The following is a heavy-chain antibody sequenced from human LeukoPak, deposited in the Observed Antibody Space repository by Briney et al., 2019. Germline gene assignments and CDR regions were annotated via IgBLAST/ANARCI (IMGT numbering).Heavy chain of an antibody. D-gene: IGHD3-10*01. Sequence: ASVKVSCKASGGTFSSYAISWVRQAPGQGLEWMGGIIPIFGTANYAQKFQGRVTITADKSTSTAYMELSGLRSEDTAVYYCARDLVRGVKYNWFDPWGQGTLVTVSS. CDR2: IIPIFGTA. V-gene: IGHV1-69*06. CDR1: GGTFSSYA. J-gene: IGHJ5*02. CDR3: ARDLVRGVKYNWFDP.